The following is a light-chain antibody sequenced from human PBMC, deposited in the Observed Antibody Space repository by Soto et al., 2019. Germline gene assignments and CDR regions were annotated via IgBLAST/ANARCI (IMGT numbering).Light chain of an antibody. J-gene: IGKJ1*01. Sequence: EIVLTQSPGTLSMSTGERATLSCRASQSVSSSYLSWYQQKPEQAPRLLIYGAYRRATGIPDRFSGSGSGTDFTLTISSLEPEDFEVYYCQQYASSLRTFGQGTKVEIK. CDR2: GAY. CDR1: QSVSSSY. CDR3: QQYASSLRT. V-gene: IGKV3-20*01.